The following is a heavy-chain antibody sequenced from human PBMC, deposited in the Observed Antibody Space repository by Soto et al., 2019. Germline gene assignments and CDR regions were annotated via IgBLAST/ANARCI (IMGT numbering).Heavy chain of an antibody. Sequence: ASVKVSCKASGYAFTSYGISWVRQAPGQGLEWMGWISAYNGSTNYAQKLQGRVTMTTDTSTSTAYMELRSLRSYDTAVYYCARDTDFWRNWFDPWGQGTLVTVSS. J-gene: IGHJ5*02. D-gene: IGHD3-3*01. CDR1: GYAFTSYG. V-gene: IGHV1-18*01. CDR2: ISAYNGST. CDR3: ARDTDFWRNWFDP.